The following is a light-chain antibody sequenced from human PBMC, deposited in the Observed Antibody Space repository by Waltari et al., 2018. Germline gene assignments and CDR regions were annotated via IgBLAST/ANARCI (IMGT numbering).Light chain of an antibody. V-gene: IGKV3-11*01. J-gene: IGKJ1*01. CDR2: DTS. Sequence: EIVLTQSPATLSLSPGERATLSCRASQSISNYLAWYQQKRGQAPRLLLYDTSNRATGIPARFSGSGSGTEFTLTISSLEPEDFAVYYCQQYRNWPPWTFGQGTKVEIK. CDR3: QQYRNWPPWT. CDR1: QSISNY.